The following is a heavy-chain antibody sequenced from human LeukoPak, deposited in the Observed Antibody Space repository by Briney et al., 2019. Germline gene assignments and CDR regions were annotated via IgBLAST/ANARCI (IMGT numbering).Heavy chain of an antibody. J-gene: IGHJ4*02. CDR2: IYYSGST. D-gene: IGHD2-15*01. CDR1: GGSISSSSYY. Sequence: KPSETLSLTCTVSGGSISSSSYYWGWIRQPPGKGLEWIGSIYYSGSTYYNPSLKSRVTISADTSKNQFSLRLSSVTAADTAVYYCARRGTAYCRGGNCYSDKYFDYWGQGTQVTVSS. CDR3: ARRGTAYCRGGNCYSDKYFDY. V-gene: IGHV4-39*07.